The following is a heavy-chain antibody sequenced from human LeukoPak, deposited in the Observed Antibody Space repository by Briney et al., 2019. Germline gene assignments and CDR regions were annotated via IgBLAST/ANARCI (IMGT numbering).Heavy chain of an antibody. CDR1: GFTLGAYA. CDR3: SRGAFQFEY. V-gene: IGHV3-49*03. Sequence: GVSLRLSCTAFGFTLGAYALTWFRRAPRKGLVGVVLVSIRGYGATTEYAASVKGRFTISRADSKSIAYLQMNSLKTEDTAVYSCSRGAFQFEYWGQGTLVTVSS. CDR2: VSIRGYGATT. J-gene: IGHJ4*02.